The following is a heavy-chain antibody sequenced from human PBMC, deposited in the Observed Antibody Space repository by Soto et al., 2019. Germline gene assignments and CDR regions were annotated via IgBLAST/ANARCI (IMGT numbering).Heavy chain of an antibody. Sequence: QVQLVESGGGVVQPGRSLRLSCAASGFTFSSYGMHWVRQAPDQGLEWVAVICYAGSSKYYADSVKGRFTSSRANSKNTWYLQMSSLRAEDTAVYYCSRDYLVIPHRVIDYWGQGTLGTVSS. CDR3: SRDYLVIPHRVIDY. V-gene: IGHV3-33*01. J-gene: IGHJ4*02. D-gene: IGHD2-15*01. CDR1: GFTFSSYG. CDR2: ICYAGSSK.